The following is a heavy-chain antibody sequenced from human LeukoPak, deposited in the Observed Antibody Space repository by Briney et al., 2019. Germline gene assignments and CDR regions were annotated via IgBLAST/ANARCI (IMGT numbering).Heavy chain of an antibody. V-gene: IGHV4-34*01. Sequence: PSETLSLTCAVYGGSFSGYYWSWIRQPPGKGLAWIGEINHSGSTNYNPSLKSRVTIAVDTSKNQFSLQLSSVPAADTAVYYCARGYDGDVFYYYYYMDVWGKGTTVTVSS. J-gene: IGHJ6*03. D-gene: IGHD4-17*01. CDR1: GGSFSGYY. CDR2: INHSGST. CDR3: ARGYDGDVFYYYYYMDV.